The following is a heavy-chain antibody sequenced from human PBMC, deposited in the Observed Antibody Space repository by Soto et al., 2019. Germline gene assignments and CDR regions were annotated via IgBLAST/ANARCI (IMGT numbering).Heavy chain of an antibody. D-gene: IGHD4-17*01. Sequence: GGSLRLSCAASGFTFSSYWMSWVRPAPGKGLEWVANIKQDGSEKYYVDSVKGRFTISRDNAKNSLYLQMNSLRAEDTAVYYCARRGGGLLPGEGYYYYYYMDVWGKGTTVTVSS. V-gene: IGHV3-7*01. CDR3: ARRGGGLLPGEGYYYYYYMDV. CDR1: GFTFSSYW. J-gene: IGHJ6*03. CDR2: IKQDGSEK.